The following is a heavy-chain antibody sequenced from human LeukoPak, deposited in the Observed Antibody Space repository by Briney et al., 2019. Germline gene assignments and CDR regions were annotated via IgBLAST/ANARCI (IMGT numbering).Heavy chain of an antibody. D-gene: IGHD6-13*01. Sequence: GESLNISCKGSGYSFTSYWIGWVRQMPGKGLEWMGIIYPVDSDTRYSPSFQGQVTISADKSISTAYLQWSSLKASDTAMYYCARHYSSSWYTLIAVRSGAAFDAFDIWGQGTMVTVSS. J-gene: IGHJ3*02. CDR1: GYSFTSYW. CDR2: IYPVDSDT. V-gene: IGHV5-51*01. CDR3: ARHYSSSWYTLIAVRSGAAFDAFDI.